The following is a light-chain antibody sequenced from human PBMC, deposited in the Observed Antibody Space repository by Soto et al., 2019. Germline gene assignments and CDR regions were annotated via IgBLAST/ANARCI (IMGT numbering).Light chain of an antibody. CDR3: STWDDSLTDVV. J-gene: IGLJ2*01. Sequence: QLVLTQPPSASGTPGQRVTISCSGSRSNIGGNTVEWYQQLPGTAPKLLIYSNSQRPSGVPERFSGSKSGTSASLAISGLQSKDEADYYCSTWDDSLTDVVFGGGTKLTVL. V-gene: IGLV1-44*01. CDR1: RSNIGGNT. CDR2: SNS.